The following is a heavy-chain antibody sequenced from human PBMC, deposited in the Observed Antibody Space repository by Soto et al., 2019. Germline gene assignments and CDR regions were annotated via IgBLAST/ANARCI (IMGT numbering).Heavy chain of an antibody. CDR1: GYTFTSCG. CDR3: ARDRRGYDILTGYYSPSWYYYGMDV. CDR2: ISAYNGNT. J-gene: IGHJ6*02. V-gene: IGHV1-18*01. Sequence: ASVKVSCKASGYTFTSCGISWARQAPAQGLEWMGWISAYNGNTNYAQKLQGRVTMTTDTSTSTAYMELRSLRSDDTAVYYCARDRRGYDILTGYYSPSWYYYGMDVWGQGTTVNVSS. D-gene: IGHD3-9*01.